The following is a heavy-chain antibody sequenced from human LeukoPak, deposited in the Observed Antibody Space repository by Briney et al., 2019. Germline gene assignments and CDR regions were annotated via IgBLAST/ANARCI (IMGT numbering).Heavy chain of an antibody. CDR2: IIPIFGTA. D-gene: IGHD3-10*01. CDR1: GGTFSSYA. V-gene: IGHV1-69*13. J-gene: IGHJ6*02. CDR3: ATPPYYYGSGSYSGGDYYYYGMDV. Sequence: GASVKVSCKASGGTFSSYAISWVRQAPGQGLEWMGGIIPIFGTANYAQKFQGRVTITADESTSTAYMELSSLRSEDTAVYYCATPPYYYGSGSYSGGDYYYYGMDVWGQGTTVTVSS.